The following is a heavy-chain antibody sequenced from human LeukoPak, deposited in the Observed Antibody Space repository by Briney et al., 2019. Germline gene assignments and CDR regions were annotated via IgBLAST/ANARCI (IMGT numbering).Heavy chain of an antibody. CDR2: VYYTGST. CDR1: GGSISSSSYY. J-gene: IGHJ4*02. CDR3: ARHFAYSSSSYFDY. V-gene: IGHV4-61*05. Sequence: SETLSLTCTVSGGSISSSSYYWGWIRQPPGKGLEWIGYVYYTGSTDYNPSLKSRVTMFEDKSKNQFSLRLYSVTVADTAVYYCARHFAYSSSSYFDYWGQGSLVTVSS. D-gene: IGHD6-6*01.